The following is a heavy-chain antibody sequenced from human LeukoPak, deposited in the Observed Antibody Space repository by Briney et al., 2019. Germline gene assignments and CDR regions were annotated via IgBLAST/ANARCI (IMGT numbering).Heavy chain of an antibody. CDR3: AELGITMIGGV. Sequence: GGSLRLSCAASGFTFSSYSMNWVRQAPGKGLEWVSYISSSGTTISYAQSVKGRFTITRDNAQNSLTLHMNTLRADDTAVYYCAELGITMIGGVWGKGTTVTISS. CDR1: GFTFSSYS. D-gene: IGHD3-10*02. CDR2: ISSSGTTI. J-gene: IGHJ6*04. V-gene: IGHV3-48*01.